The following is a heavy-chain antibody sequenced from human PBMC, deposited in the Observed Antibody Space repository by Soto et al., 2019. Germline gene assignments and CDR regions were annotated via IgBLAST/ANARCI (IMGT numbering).Heavy chain of an antibody. J-gene: IGHJ6*02. CDR3: ARDGAPNYHGGMDV. D-gene: IGHD1-26*01. CDR2: IIPIFVTA. Sequence: QVHLVQSGAEVKKPGSSVMVSCKASGGTFCSYAISWVRQSPVQWPESMGGIIPIFVTANYAQKFQGRVTSTADESTSTAYMELSSLRSEDTAVYYCARDGAPNYHGGMDVWGQGTTVTVSS. CDR1: GGTFCSYA. V-gene: IGHV1-69*01.